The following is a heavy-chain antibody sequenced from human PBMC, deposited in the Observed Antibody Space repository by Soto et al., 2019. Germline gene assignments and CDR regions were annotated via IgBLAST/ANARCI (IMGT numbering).Heavy chain of an antibody. V-gene: IGHV4-34*01. CDR2: INVSGST. CDR1: GAYFSDYY. CDR3: ARGREYYDRGAFDI. D-gene: IGHD3-22*01. J-gene: IGHJ3*02. Sequence: SETLSLTCAVYGAYFSDYYWSWIRQPPGKGLEWIGEINVSGSTSCNPSLKSRVTVSVDTSKNQFSLRLSSVTAADTAVYYCARGREYYDRGAFDIWGQGTMVTVSS.